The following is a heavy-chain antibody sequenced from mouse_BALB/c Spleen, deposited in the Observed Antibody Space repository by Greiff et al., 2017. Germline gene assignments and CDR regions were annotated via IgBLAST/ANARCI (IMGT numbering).Heavy chain of an antibody. D-gene: IGHD1-1*01. Sequence: EVQLQQSGAELVRSGASVKLSCTASGFNIKDYYMHWVKQRPEQGLEWIGWIDPENGDTEYAPKFQGKATMTADTSSNTAYLQLSSLTSEDTAVYYCNVYYYGSSRVFDYWGQGTTLTVSS. V-gene: IGHV14-4*02. CDR3: NVYYYGSSRVFDY. J-gene: IGHJ2*01. CDR2: IDPENGDT. CDR1: GFNIKDYY.